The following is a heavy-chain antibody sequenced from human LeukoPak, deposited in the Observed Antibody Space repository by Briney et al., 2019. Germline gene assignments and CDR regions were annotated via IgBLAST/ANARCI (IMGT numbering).Heavy chain of an antibody. V-gene: IGHV3-23*01. Sequence: GGSLRLSWAASGFTFSSYAMSWVRQAPGKGLEWVSAISGSGGSTYYADSVKGRFTISRDNSKNTLYLQMNSLRAEDTAVYYCAKVGYQLQRGYFDYWGQGTLVTVSS. CDR1: GFTFSSYA. D-gene: IGHD2-2*01. CDR2: ISGSGGST. CDR3: AKVGYQLQRGYFDY. J-gene: IGHJ4*02.